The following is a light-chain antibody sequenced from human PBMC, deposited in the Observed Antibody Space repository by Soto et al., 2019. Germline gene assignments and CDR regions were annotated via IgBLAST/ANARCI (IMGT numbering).Light chain of an antibody. V-gene: IGKV2-28*01. Sequence: DIVVTQSPLTLPVTPGETASISCRSSQSLLHSNGYNYLDRYLQKPGQSPQLLIYLGSNRASGVPDRFSGSGEGTDFTLQISRVEAEDVGVYYCVQALQSPPWTFGQGTKVEIK. CDR2: LGS. CDR3: VQALQSPPWT. J-gene: IGKJ1*01. CDR1: QSLLHSNGYNY.